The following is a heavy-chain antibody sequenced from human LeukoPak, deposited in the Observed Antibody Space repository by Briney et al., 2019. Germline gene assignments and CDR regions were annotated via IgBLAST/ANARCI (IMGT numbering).Heavy chain of an antibody. V-gene: IGHV4-59*01. D-gene: IGHD6-13*01. J-gene: IGHJ5*02. Sequence: KSSETLSLTCTVSGGPITSYYCTWIRQPPGKGLEWIGYMYYSGSTNYNPSLESRVTISVDTSKNQFSLKLSSVTAADTAVYYCARYSDNWFDPWGQGTLVTVSS. CDR1: GGPITSYY. CDR3: ARYSDNWFDP. CDR2: MYYSGST.